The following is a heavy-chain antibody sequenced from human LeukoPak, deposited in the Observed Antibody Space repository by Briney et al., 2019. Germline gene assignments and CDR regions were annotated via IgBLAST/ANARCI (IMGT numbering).Heavy chain of an antibody. CDR2: INHSGST. D-gene: IGHD3-16*02. V-gene: IGHV4-34*01. CDR1: GGSFSGYY. J-gene: IGHJ5*02. CDR3: ARVVSYNWFDP. Sequence: SETLSLTCAVYGGSFSGYYWSWIRQPPGKGLEWIGEINHSGSTNYSPSLKGRVTISVDTSKNQFSLKLSSVTAADTAVYYCARVVSYNWFDPWGQGTLVTVSS.